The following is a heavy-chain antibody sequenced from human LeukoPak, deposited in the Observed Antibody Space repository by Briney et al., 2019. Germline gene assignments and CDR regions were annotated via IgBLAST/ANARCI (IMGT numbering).Heavy chain of an antibody. CDR3: ARHGSGTYFDP. CDR1: GYFISSGYY. Sequence: SETLSLTCAVSGYFISSGYYWGWIRQPPVKGLEWIGSIYHSGSTYYNPSLKSRVTISVDTSKNQFSLKVSSVTAADTAVYYFARHGSGTYFDPWGQGTLVTVSS. CDR2: IYHSGST. J-gene: IGHJ5*02. V-gene: IGHV4-38-2*01. D-gene: IGHD1-1*01.